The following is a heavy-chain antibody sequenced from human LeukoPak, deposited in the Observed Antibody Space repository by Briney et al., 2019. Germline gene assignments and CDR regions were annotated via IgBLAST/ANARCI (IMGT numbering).Heavy chain of an antibody. CDR1: GYSISSTYY. Sequence: SETLSLTCTVSGYSISSTYYWGWIRQPPGQGLEWIGSIDHSGRTYYNPSLKSRVTISVDTSKNHFSLNLSSVTAADTAVYYCASQQWLVARYGMDVWGQGTTVTVSS. CDR3: ASQQWLVARYGMDV. V-gene: IGHV4-38-2*02. CDR2: IDHSGRT. D-gene: IGHD6-19*01. J-gene: IGHJ6*02.